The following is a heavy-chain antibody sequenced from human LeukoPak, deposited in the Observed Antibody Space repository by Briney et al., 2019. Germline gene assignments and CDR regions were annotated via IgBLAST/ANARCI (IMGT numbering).Heavy chain of an antibody. CDR1: GFTFSSYE. J-gene: IGHJ4*02. CDR2: ISSSGSTI. D-gene: IGHD4-17*01. V-gene: IGHV3-48*03. Sequence: PGGSLRLSCAASGFTFSSYEMNWVRQAPGKGLEWVSYISSSGSTIYYADSVKGRFTISRDNAKNSVYLQMDSLRAEDTGFYYCARAGDYYFHYWGQGTLVTVSS. CDR3: ARAGDYYFHY.